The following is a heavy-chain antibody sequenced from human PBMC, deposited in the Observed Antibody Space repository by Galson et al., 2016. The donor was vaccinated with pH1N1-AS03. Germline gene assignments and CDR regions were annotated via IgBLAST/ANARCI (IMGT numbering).Heavy chain of an antibody. CDR1: GFSSADYD. CDR2: ISWNSGRI. V-gene: IGHV3-9*02. Sequence: SLRLSCAASGFSSADYDMHWVRQAPGKGLEWVSYISWNSGRIDYADSVKGRFTVSRDNAKNVLYLQMNSLRPEDTAFYYCAKVAIRTAGTVFDYWGQGTLVTVSS. D-gene: IGHD6-13*01. CDR3: AKVAIRTAGTVFDY. J-gene: IGHJ4*02.